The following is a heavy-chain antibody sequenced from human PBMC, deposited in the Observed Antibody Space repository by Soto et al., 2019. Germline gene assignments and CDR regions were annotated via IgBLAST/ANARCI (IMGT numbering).Heavy chain of an antibody. V-gene: IGHV3-23*01. J-gene: IGHJ4*02. D-gene: IGHD2-15*01. CDR3: ANVGGGGYNLGAY. CDR2: IGGGGSDT. Sequence: EVQLLESGGGLVQPGESLRLSCAASGFPFGSYLMSWVRQGPRKGLEWVSSIGGGGSDTYYADSVKGRFTISRDNLDSLLYLQMDSLRVEDTGLYYCANVGGGGYNLGAYWGQGILVTVSS. CDR1: GFPFGSYL.